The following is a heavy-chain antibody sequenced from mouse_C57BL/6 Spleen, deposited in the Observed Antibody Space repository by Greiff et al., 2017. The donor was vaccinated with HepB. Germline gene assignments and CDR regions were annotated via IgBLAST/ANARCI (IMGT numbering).Heavy chain of an antibody. CDR1: GYTFTDYE. D-gene: IGHD2-2*01. V-gene: IGHV1-15*01. J-gene: IGHJ4*01. Sequence: LVESGAELVRPGASVTLSCKASGYTFTDYEMHWVKQTPVHGLEWIGAIDPETGGTAYNQKFKGKAILTADKSSSTAYMELRSLTSEDSAVYYCTGVTTDYAMDYWGQGTSVTVSS. CDR2: IDPETGGT. CDR3: TGVTTDYAMDY.